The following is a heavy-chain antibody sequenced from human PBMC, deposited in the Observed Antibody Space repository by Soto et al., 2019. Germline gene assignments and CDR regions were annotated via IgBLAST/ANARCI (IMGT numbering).Heavy chain of an antibody. J-gene: IGHJ3*02. CDR3: ARGPYYDYVWGSYRYAFDI. D-gene: IGHD3-16*02. V-gene: IGHV4-59*01. CDR2: IYYSGST. CDR1: GGSISSYY. Sequence: SETLSLTCTVSGGSISSYYWSWIRQPPGKGLEWIGYIYYSGSTNYNPSLKSRVTISVDTSKNQFSLKLSSVTAADTAVYCCARGPYYDYVWGSYRYAFDIWGQGTMVTVSS.